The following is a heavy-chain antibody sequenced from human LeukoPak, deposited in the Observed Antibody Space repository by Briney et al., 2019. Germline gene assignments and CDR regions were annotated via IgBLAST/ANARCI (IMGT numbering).Heavy chain of an antibody. Sequence: SETLSLTCAVSGYSISSGYYWGWIRQPPGKGLEWIGSIYHSGSTYYNPSLKSRVTISVDTSKNQFSLKLSSVTAADTAVYDCARGGVGTMIVVVDYFDYWGQGTLVTVSS. CDR3: ARGGVGTMIVVVDYFDY. J-gene: IGHJ4*02. CDR2: IYHSGST. V-gene: IGHV4-38-2*01. D-gene: IGHD3-22*01. CDR1: GYSISSGYY.